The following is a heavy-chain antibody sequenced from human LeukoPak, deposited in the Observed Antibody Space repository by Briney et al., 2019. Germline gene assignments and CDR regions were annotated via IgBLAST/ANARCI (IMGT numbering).Heavy chain of an antibody. CDR1: GGAFSGYY. CDR2: INHCGST. Sequence: SETLSLTCPVYGGAFSGYYLSWIRQPPGKGLAWIGGINHCGSTNYNPSLKSRLTISVDTSKNQFSLKLSSVIAADTAVYYCARLRDGCSGGSCYGYYYYYYMDVWGKGTTVTISS. V-gene: IGHV4-34*01. CDR3: ARLRDGCSGGSCYGYYYYYYMDV. J-gene: IGHJ6*03. D-gene: IGHD2-15*01.